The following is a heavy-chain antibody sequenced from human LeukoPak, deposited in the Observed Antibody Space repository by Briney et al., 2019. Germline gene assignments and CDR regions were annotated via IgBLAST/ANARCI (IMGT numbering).Heavy chain of an antibody. J-gene: IGHJ4*02. Sequence: SETLSLTCTVSGGSISSYYWSWIRQPPGKGLEWIGYIYYSGSTNYNPSLKSRVTISVDTSKNQFSLKLNSVTAADTAVYYCARGLLGGSFDYWGQGTLVTVSS. CDR3: ARGLLGGSFDY. CDR1: GGSISSYY. V-gene: IGHV4-59*01. CDR2: IYYSGST. D-gene: IGHD3-16*01.